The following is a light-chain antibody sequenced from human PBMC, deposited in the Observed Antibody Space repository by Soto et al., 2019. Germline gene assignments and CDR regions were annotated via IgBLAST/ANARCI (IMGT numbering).Light chain of an antibody. CDR1: ESISGW. CDR3: QQYNSYPRT. J-gene: IGKJ1*01. Sequence: DIQMTQSPSTLSASVGDRVTITCRASESISGWLAWYQKKPGKAPKLVIFKAATLESGVPSRFSGSGSGTEFTLTINSLQPDDFAIYYCQQYNSYPRTFGQGTKVQIK. V-gene: IGKV1-5*03. CDR2: KAA.